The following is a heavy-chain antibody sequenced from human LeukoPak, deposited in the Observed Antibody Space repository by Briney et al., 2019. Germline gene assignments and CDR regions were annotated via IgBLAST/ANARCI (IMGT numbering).Heavy chain of an antibody. J-gene: IGHJ6*02. Sequence: GGSLRLSCAASGFTFSSYGMHWVRQAPGKGLEWVAVIWYDGSNKYYADSVKGRFTISRDNSKNTLYLQMNSLRAEDTAVYYCARDATTTPYYGMDVWGQGTTVTVSS. D-gene: IGHD1-1*01. CDR1: GFTFSSYG. CDR2: IWYDGSNK. CDR3: ARDATTTPYYGMDV. V-gene: IGHV3-33*01.